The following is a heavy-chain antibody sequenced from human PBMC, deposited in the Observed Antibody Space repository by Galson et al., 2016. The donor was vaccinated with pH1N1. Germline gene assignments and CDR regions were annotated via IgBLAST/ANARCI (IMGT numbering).Heavy chain of an antibody. D-gene: IGHD1-1*01. V-gene: IGHV3-74*01. CDR2: IKSDAIFI. CDR3: ARGLLSEDDVGMDV. Sequence: SLRLSCAASGFSLSGNSMHWVRQSPGKGLEWVSRIKSDAIFIYYADSVKGRFTISRDNAKNTLDLQMHSLRAEDTAVYYCARGLLSEDDVGMDVWGRGTTVIVSS. J-gene: IGHJ6*02. CDR1: GFSLSGNS.